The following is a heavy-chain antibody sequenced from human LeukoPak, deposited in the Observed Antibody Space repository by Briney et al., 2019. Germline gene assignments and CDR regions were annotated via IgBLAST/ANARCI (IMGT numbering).Heavy chain of an antibody. CDR1: GGSFSGYY. J-gene: IGHJ6*03. D-gene: IGHD6-13*01. Sequence: SETLSLTCAVYGGSFSGYYWSWIRQPPGKGLEWIGEINHSGSTNYNPSLKSRVTISVDTSKNQFSLKLSSVTAADTAVYYCARRWSSSWPYYYYYYMDVWGKGTTVTISS. CDR2: INHSGST. CDR3: ARRWSSSWPYYYYYYMDV. V-gene: IGHV4-34*01.